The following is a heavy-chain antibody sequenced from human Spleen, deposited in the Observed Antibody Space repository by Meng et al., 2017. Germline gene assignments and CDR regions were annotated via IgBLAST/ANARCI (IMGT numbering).Heavy chain of an antibody. CDR1: GFTFSNYG. J-gene: IGHJ4*02. Sequence: GESLKISCAASGFTFSNYGMSWVRQAPGKGLEWVSSISSSSSYIYYADSVKGRFTISRDNAKNSLYLQMNSLRAEDTAVYYCAKGATEAPLFDYWGQGTLVTVSS. V-gene: IGHV3-21*04. CDR3: AKGATEAPLFDY. CDR2: ISSSSSYI. D-gene: IGHD1-26*01.